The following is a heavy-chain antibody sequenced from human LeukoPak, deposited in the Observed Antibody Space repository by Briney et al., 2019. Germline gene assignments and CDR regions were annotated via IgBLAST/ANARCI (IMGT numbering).Heavy chain of an antibody. CDR1: GGTFSSYT. CDR3: ARHTHSSGWAFDY. Sequence: SAKVSCKASGGTFSSYTISWVRQAPGQGLEWMGRIIPILGIANYAQKFQGRVTITADKSTSTAYMELSSLRSEDTAVYYCARHTHSSGWAFDYWGQGTLVTVSS. J-gene: IGHJ4*02. V-gene: IGHV1-69*02. CDR2: IIPILGIA. D-gene: IGHD6-19*01.